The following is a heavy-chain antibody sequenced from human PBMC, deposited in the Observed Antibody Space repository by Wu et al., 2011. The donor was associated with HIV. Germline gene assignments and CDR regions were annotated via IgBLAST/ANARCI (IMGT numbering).Heavy chain of an antibody. Sequence: QVQLVQSGAEVKKPGSSVKVSCKASGGTFNNYAINWVRQAPGQGPEWMGRIIPMYGTTNYAQKFQGRVTITADKSTTTTYMELNNLRSEDTAVYYCARGSGYHFNYNYLVVWGKGTTVTVSS. J-gene: IGHJ6*03. CDR3: ARGSGYHFNYNYLVV. CDR1: GGTFNNYA. V-gene: IGHV1-69*14. CDR2: IIPMYGTT. D-gene: IGHD3-22*01.